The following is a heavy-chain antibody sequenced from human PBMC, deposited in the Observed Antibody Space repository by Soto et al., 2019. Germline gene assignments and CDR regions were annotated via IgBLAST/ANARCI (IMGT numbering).Heavy chain of an antibody. Sequence: QVILAQSGAEVKKPGSSVKVSCKVSGGSFSSFSINWVRQAPGQRFEWMGGIIPILGTANFTQKFQDRVTFTANKSTATAYITLSSLTSEDTAFYYCTSFDSNGYYPQNHYWGPGTQVTVSS. D-gene: IGHD3-22*01. CDR1: GGSFSSFS. CDR2: IIPILGTA. CDR3: TSFDSNGYYPQNHY. J-gene: IGHJ4*02. V-gene: IGHV1-69*06.